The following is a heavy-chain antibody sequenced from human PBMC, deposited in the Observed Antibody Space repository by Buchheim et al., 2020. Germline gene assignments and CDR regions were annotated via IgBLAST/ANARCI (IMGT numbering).Heavy chain of an antibody. J-gene: IGHJ4*02. CDR2: IWYDGSNK. CDR3: ARDWGSGSYLSYYFDY. V-gene: IGHV3-33*01. D-gene: IGHD1-26*01. CDR1: GFTFSSYG. Sequence: QVQLVESGGGVVQPGRSLRLSCAASGFTFSSYGMHWVRQAPGKGLEWVAVIWYDGSNKYYAESVKGRFTISRDNSKNTLYLQMNSLRAEDTAVYYCARDWGSGSYLSYYFDYWGQGTL.